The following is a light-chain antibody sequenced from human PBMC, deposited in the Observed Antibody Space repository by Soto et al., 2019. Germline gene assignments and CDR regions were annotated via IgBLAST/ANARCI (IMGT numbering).Light chain of an antibody. CDR3: NSYTSSSTDV. V-gene: IGLV2-14*01. CDR1: SSDVGGYNY. Sequence: QSVLTQPASVSGSPGQSITISCTGTSSDVGGYNYVSWYQHHPGKAPKVMIYEVSNRPSGVSNRFSGSKSGNTASLTISGLQAEDEADYYCNSYTSSSTDVFGTGTKLTVL. CDR2: EVS. J-gene: IGLJ1*01.